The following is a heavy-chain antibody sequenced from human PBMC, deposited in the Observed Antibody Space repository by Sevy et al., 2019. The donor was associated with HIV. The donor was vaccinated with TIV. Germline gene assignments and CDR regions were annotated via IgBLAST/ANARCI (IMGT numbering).Heavy chain of an antibody. Sequence: ASVKVSCKASGGTFSSYAISWVRQAPGQGLEWMGGIIPIFGTANYAQKFQGRVTITADGSTSTAYMELSSLRSEDTAVYYCARGWATENWFDPWGQGTLVTVSS. CDR1: GGTFSSYA. V-gene: IGHV1-69*13. CDR2: IIPIFGTA. CDR3: ARGWATENWFDP. J-gene: IGHJ5*02.